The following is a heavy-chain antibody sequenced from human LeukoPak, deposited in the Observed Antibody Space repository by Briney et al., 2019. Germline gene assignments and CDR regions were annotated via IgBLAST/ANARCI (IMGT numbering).Heavy chain of an antibody. J-gene: IGHJ6*03. CDR3: ARRGHYYYYYMDV. D-gene: IGHD6-25*01. CDR2: INHSGST. Sequence: SSETLSLTCAVYGGSFSGYYWSWIRQPPGKGLEWIGEINHSGSTNYNPSLKSRVTISVDTSKNQFSLKLSSVTAADTAVYYCARRGHYYYYYMDVWGKGTTVTVSS. V-gene: IGHV4-34*01. CDR1: GGSFSGYY.